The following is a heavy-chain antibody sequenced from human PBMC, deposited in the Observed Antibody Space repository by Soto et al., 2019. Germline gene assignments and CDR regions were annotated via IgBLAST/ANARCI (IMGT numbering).Heavy chain of an antibody. V-gene: IGHV4-39*01. CDR1: GDSLNSGSFF. CDR3: VRRGAVAGSQFDF. D-gene: IGHD6-19*01. Sequence: QLHLQESGPGLVKPSETLSLTCTVSGDSLNSGSFFWGWIRQPPGKGLEWIGHIYFTGTTSYSPSIKSRVTMFVDTSKNKFSLRLTSVTAADTAVYYCVRRGAVAGSQFDFWGQGTLVNVSS. J-gene: IGHJ4*02. CDR2: IYFTGTT.